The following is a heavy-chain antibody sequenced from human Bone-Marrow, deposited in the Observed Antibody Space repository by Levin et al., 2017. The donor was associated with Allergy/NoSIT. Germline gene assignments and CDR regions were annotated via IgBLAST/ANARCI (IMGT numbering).Heavy chain of an antibody. J-gene: IGHJ4*02. CDR3: AKVGDGSNYSPLYFFDH. V-gene: IGHV3-23*01. D-gene: IGHD5-24*01. CDR2: ISRSGGSK. Sequence: SCAASGFNFGDYGMSWVRQTPGKGLEWVSGISRSGGSKYYADSVKGRFTISKDRTKNMLYLQIDSLRTEDTAIYYCAKVGDGSNYSPLYFFDHWGQGTLVTVSS. CDR1: GFNFGDYG.